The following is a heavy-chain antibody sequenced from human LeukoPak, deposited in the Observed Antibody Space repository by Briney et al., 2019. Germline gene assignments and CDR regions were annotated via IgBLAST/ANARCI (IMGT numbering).Heavy chain of an antibody. D-gene: IGHD4-23*01. V-gene: IGHV2-5*02. J-gene: IGHJ4*02. CDR1: GFSLSTSGVG. CDR3: AHRSADYGGNSGYYFDY. CDR2: IYWDDDK. Sequence: SGPTLVNPTQTLTLTCTFSGFSLSTSGVGVGWIRQPPGKALEWLPLIYWDDDKRYSPSLKNRLTITKDASKNQVVFTMTNMDPVDTATYYCAHRSADYGGNSGYYFDYWGQGTLVTVSS.